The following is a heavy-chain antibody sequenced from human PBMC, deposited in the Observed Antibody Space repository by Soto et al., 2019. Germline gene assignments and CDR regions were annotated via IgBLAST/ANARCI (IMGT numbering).Heavy chain of an antibody. V-gene: IGHV3-23*01. CDR3: AKGGRHRWLQYCPYVDY. CDR1: GFTFSSYA. J-gene: IGHJ4*02. D-gene: IGHD5-12*01. CDR2: ISGSGGST. Sequence: EVQLLESGGGLVQPGGSLRLSCAASGFTFSSYAMSWVRQAPGKGLEWVSAISGSGGSTYYADSVKGRFTISRDNSKNTLYLQMNSLRAEDTAVYYCAKGGRHRWLQYCPYVDYWGQGTLVTVSS.